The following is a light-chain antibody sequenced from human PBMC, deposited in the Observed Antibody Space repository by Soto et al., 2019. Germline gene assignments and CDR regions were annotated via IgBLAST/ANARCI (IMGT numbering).Light chain of an antibody. CDR1: QDISRY. Sequence: QLTQSPSSLSASVGDRVTITCRASQDISRYLAWYQQRAGKAPKLLIYGASTLQSGVPSRFSGSGSGTEFTLTISSLQPEDFATYHCQRLQRTPFTFGPGTTVDV. V-gene: IGKV1-9*01. CDR3: QRLQRTPFT. CDR2: GAS. J-gene: IGKJ3*01.